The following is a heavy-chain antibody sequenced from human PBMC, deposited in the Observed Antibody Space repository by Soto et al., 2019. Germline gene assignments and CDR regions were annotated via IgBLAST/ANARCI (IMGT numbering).Heavy chain of an antibody. J-gene: IGHJ5*01. CDR1: GFTFSNYG. D-gene: IGHD4-17*01. CDR2: ISTNGDTA. CDR3: AKDLSRWPHYAFDS. V-gene: IGHV3-23*01. Sequence: EVQLLESGGGLLQPGGSLRLSCAASGFTFSNYGMNWVRQAPGKGLEWVPGISTNGDTANYADSVKGRFTISRDNSKKALYMQMNGLRPEDTAVYYCAKDLSRWPHYAFDSWGQGTLVTVSS.